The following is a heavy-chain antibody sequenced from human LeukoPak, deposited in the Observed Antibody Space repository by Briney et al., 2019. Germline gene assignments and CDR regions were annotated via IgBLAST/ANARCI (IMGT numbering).Heavy chain of an antibody. D-gene: IGHD6-13*01. CDR1: GGSISSYY. Sequence: SETLSLTCTVSGGSISSYYWSWIRQPPGKGLEWIGYFDYSGSTHYNPSLKSRVTISVDTSKNQFFLKWTSVTAADTAVYYCARHGGSWTFDSWGEGTLVTVSS. CDR3: ARHGGSWTFDS. J-gene: IGHJ4*02. V-gene: IGHV4-59*08. CDR2: FDYSGST.